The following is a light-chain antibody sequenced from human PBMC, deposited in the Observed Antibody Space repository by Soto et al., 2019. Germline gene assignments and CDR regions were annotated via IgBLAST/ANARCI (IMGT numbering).Light chain of an antibody. CDR2: AAF. V-gene: IGKV1-27*01. CDR1: QGIGIY. Sequence: DIQITQSPSSLSASFGDRVTMTCRASQGIGIYLAWFQQRPGNTPKLLIYAAFTLQSEVPSRFSGSGSGTDFTLTISSRQPEDVATYYCKKYNSAPLTFGGGTRVEIK. CDR3: KKYNSAPLT. J-gene: IGKJ4*02.